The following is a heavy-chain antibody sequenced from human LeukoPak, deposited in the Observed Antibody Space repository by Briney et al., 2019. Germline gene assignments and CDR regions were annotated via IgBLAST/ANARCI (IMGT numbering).Heavy chain of an antibody. CDR3: ARDGFRWSSSWYYYGMDV. CDR2: IYTSGST. CDR1: GGSISSYY. D-gene: IGHD6-13*01. V-gene: IGHV4-4*07. Sequence: SETLSLTCTVSGGSISSYYWSWIRQPAGKGLEWIGRIYTSGSTNYSPSLKSRVTMSVDTSKNQFSLKLSSVTAADTAVYYCARDGFRWSSSWYYYGMDVWGQGTTVTVSS. J-gene: IGHJ6*02.